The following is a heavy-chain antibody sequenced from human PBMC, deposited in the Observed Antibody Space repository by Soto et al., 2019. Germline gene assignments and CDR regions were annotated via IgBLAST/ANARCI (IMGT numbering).Heavy chain of an antibody. D-gene: IGHD3-16*01. CDR2: MNPNSGNS. J-gene: IGHJ4*02. Sequence: QVQLVQSGAELKEPGASVKVSCTASEYTFANHDINWVRQATGRGLEWMGWMNPNSGNSGFAQKFQDRVTMTRDTSRDTAYMGLRNLRSDDTAVYYCARGWGRWPHEKPGDYWGQGTLVTVS. CDR3: ARGWGRWPHEKPGDY. CDR1: EYTFANHD. V-gene: IGHV1-8*01.